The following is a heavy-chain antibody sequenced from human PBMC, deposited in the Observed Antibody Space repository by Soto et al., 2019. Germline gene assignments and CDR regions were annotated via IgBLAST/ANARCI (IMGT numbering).Heavy chain of an antibody. CDR2: IHQNGRP. D-gene: IGHD2-21*01. CDR1: SGSLSSSNYY. Sequence: SSETLSLTWTVSSGSLSSSNYYWTWVRQHPGKGLEWIGFIHQNGRPYLNPSLRSRVTKSIDTSKNPFSLHVASVTAADTAVYYCAKLPTDLPGFFDYWGQGTLVTVSS. CDR3: AKLPTDLPGFFDY. V-gene: IGHV4-30-4*08. J-gene: IGHJ4*02.